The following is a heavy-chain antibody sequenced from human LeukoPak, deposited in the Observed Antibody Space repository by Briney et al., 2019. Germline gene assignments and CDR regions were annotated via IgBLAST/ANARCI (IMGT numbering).Heavy chain of an antibody. J-gene: IGHJ3*02. D-gene: IGHD4-23*01. Sequence: ASVKVSCKASGYTFTSYYMHWVRQGHGPGLEWMGIINPSGGSTSYAQKFQGRVTVTRDMSTSTVYMELSSLRSEDTAVYSCARDLYGANSGAFDIWGQGTMVTVSS. CDR2: INPSGGST. V-gene: IGHV1-46*01. CDR3: ARDLYGANSGAFDI. CDR1: GYTFTSYY.